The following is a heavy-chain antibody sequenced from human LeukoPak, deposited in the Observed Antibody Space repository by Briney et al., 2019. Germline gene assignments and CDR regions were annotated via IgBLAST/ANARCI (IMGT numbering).Heavy chain of an antibody. J-gene: IGHJ6*02. CDR1: GFTVSSNY. Sequence: GGSLRLSCAASGFTVSSNYMSWVRQAPGKGLEWVSVIYSGGSTYYADSVKGRFTISRGNSKNTLYLQMNSLGAEDTAVYYCARDLRYFDWLLSHYYYYYGMDVWGQGTTVTVSS. V-gene: IGHV3-66*01. CDR2: IYSGGST. CDR3: ARDLRYFDWLLSHYYYYYGMDV. D-gene: IGHD3-9*01.